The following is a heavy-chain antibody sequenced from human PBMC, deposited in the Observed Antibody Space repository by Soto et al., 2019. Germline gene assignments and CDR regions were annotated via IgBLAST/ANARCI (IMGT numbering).Heavy chain of an antibody. D-gene: IGHD2-2*01. J-gene: IGHJ4*02. CDR3: TSSRSPDAY. CDR1: GFDFNSYS. Sequence: GGSLRLSCVASGFDFNSYSMNWVRQAPGKGLEWISYINSGSTSVFYADSVKGRFTISRDNAKNSLYLQMNSLRAEDTAVYYCTSSRSPDAYWSQGTLVTVSS. V-gene: IGHV3-48*01. CDR2: INSGSTSV.